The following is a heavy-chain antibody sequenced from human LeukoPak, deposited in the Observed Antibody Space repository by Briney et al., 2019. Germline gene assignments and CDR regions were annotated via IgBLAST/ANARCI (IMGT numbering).Heavy chain of an antibody. V-gene: IGHV1-69*13. J-gene: IGHJ4*02. D-gene: IGHD3-10*01. CDR1: GGTFSSYA. CDR2: IIPIFGTA. Sequence: ASVRVSCKASGGTFSSYAISWVRQAPGQGLEWMGGIIPIFGTANYAQKFQGRVTITADESTSTAHMELSSLRSEDTAVYYCARSQGGYYDYWGQGTLVTVSS. CDR3: ARSQGGYYDY.